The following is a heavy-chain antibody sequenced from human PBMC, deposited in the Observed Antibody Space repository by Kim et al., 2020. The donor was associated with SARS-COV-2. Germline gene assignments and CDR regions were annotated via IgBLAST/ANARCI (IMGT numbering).Heavy chain of an antibody. CDR2: IKEDGNEK. D-gene: IGHD1-26*01. CDR1: GFSFSAYW. J-gene: IGHJ4*02. V-gene: IGHV3-7*01. CDR3: ARIFGLWEFDH. Sequence: GGSLRLSCVASGFSFSAYWMSWVRQAPGKGLEWVANIKEDGNEKYYVDSVKGRFTISRDNAKNSQYLQMNSLKVEDTAVYYCARIFGLWEFDHWGQGTLFTVSS.